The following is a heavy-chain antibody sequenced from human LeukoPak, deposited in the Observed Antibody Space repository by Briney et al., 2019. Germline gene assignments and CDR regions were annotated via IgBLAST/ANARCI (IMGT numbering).Heavy chain of an antibody. Sequence: SVKVSCKASGGTFSSYAISWVRQAPGQGLEWMGRIIPILGIANYAQKFQGRVTITADKSTSTAYMELSSLRSEDTAVYYCARYYYDSSGYYPLDYWGQGTLVTVSS. CDR1: GGTFSSYA. D-gene: IGHD3-22*01. CDR2: IIPILGIA. CDR3: ARYYYDSSGYYPLDY. V-gene: IGHV1-69*04. J-gene: IGHJ4*02.